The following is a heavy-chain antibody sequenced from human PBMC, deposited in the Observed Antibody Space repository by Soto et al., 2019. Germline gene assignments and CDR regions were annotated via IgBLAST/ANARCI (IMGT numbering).Heavy chain of an antibody. CDR3: ARAQFYSGSGNYNNLMFDA. J-gene: IGHJ5*02. CDR2: ISGSGGST. CDR1: GFTLSSYA. D-gene: IGHD3-10*01. Sequence: GGSLRLSCAASGFTLSSYAMSWVRQAPGKGLEWVSAISGSGGSTYYADSVKGRFTISRDNSKNTLYLQMNSLRAADTAVYYCARAQFYSGSGNYNNLMFDAWGQGIQVTVSS. V-gene: IGHV3-23*01.